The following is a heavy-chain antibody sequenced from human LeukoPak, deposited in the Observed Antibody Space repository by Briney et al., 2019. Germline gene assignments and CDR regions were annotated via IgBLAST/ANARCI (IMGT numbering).Heavy chain of an antibody. J-gene: IGHJ4*02. V-gene: IGHV4-4*07. CDR3: ARDSRYYDFCSGYLDY. CDR1: SGFISNYY. Sequence: SETLSLTCSVSSGFISNYYWSWIRQPAGKGLEWIGSISTSGNTNYSPSLKSRVTMSVDTSNNQFFLNLKSVTAADTAVYYCARDSRYYDFCSGYLDYWGQGALVTVSS. D-gene: IGHD3-3*01. CDR2: ISTSGNT.